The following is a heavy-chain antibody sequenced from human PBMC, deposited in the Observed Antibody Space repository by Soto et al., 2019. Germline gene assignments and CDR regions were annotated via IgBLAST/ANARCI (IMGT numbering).Heavy chain of an antibody. J-gene: IGHJ4*02. D-gene: IGHD6-19*01. V-gene: IGHV3-74*01. Sequence: PGGSLRLSCAAPGFTFGPFWMHWVRQAPGKGLVWLSHINSDGSTIVYADSVKGRFTISRDNAKNKLYLQMNSLRVEDTAVYYCARSWAVAGSYGYWGQGTLVTVSS. CDR3: ARSWAVAGSYGY. CDR2: INSDGSTI. CDR1: GFTFGPFW.